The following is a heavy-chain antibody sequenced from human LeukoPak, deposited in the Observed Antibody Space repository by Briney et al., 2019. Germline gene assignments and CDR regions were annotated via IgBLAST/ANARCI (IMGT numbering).Heavy chain of an antibody. J-gene: IGHJ4*02. CDR1: GGSFSGYY. D-gene: IGHD6-6*01. CDR3: ARVSSSGIAARRVLIDY. Sequence: PSETLSLTCAVYGGSFSGYYWSWIRQPPGKGLGWIGELNHSGSTNYNPSLKSRVTISVDTSKNQFSLKLSSVTAADTAVYYCARVSSSGIAARRVLIDYWGQGTLVTVSS. V-gene: IGHV4-34*01. CDR2: LNHSGST.